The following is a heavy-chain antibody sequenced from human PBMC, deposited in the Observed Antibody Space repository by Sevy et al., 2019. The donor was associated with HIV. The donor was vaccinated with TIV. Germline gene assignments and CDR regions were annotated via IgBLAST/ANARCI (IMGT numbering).Heavy chain of an antibody. J-gene: IGHJ6*02. Sequence: GGSLRLSCEASGFTFNSYGMHWVRQAPGKGLEWVAVISYDGSEKCYADSVKGRFTISREKSKNMVYVQMNSLRAEDTAVYYCARMFRSYGMDVWGQGTTVTVSS. CDR2: ISYDGSEK. CDR1: GFTFNSYG. CDR3: ARMFRSYGMDV. V-gene: IGHV3-30*03. D-gene: IGHD3-10*01.